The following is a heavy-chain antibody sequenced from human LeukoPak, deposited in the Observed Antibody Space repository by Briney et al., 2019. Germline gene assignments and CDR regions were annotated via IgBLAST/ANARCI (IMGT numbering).Heavy chain of an antibody. Sequence: PSETLSLTCTVSGGSISSSSYCWGWLRQPPGTGLEWIGEINHSGSTNYNPSLKSRVTISVDTSKNQFSLKLSSVTAADTAVYYCARGGLVPHDAFDIWGQGTMVTVSS. V-gene: IGHV4-39*07. CDR1: GGSISSSSYC. CDR3: ARGGLVPHDAFDI. CDR2: INHSGST. D-gene: IGHD3-16*01. J-gene: IGHJ3*02.